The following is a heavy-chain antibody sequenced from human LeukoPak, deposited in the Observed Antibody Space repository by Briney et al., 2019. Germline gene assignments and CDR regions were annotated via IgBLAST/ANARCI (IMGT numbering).Heavy chain of an antibody. CDR3: ARFFWSGSKRLDC. CDR1: GGSISSGDYY. J-gene: IGHJ4*02. V-gene: IGHV4-30-4*01. CDR2: IYYSGST. Sequence: SETLSLTCTVSGGSISSGDYYWGWIRQPPGKGLEWIGYIYYSGSTYYNPSLKSRVTISVDTSKNEFSLKLNSVTAADTAMYYCARFFWSGSKRLDCWGQGAVVTVSS. D-gene: IGHD3-3*01.